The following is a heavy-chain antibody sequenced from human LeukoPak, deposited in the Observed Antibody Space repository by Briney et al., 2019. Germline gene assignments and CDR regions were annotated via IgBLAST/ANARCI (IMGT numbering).Heavy chain of an antibody. CDR3: AKVRGIITGTRYFDY. Sequence: GGSLRLSCAASGFTFSSYAMSWVRQAPGKGLEWVSAISGSGGSTYYADSVKGRFTISRDNSKNTLYLQMNSLRAEDTAVYYCAKVRGIITGTRYFDYWGQGTLVTVSS. CDR1: GFTFSSYA. J-gene: IGHJ4*02. V-gene: IGHV3-23*01. D-gene: IGHD1-20*01. CDR2: ISGSGGST.